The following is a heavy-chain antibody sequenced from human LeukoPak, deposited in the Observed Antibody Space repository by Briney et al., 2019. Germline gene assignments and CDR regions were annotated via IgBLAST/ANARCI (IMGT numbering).Heavy chain of an antibody. V-gene: IGHV1-18*01. CDR2: ISAYNGNT. D-gene: IGHD6-19*01. Sequence: GASVKVSCKASGYTFTSHGISWVRQAPGQGLEWMGWISAYNGNTNYAQKLQGRVTMTTDTSTSTAYMELRSLRSDDTAVYYCARDHPWSSGWYATGWFDPWGQGTLVTVSS. J-gene: IGHJ5*02. CDR1: GYTFTSHG. CDR3: ARDHPWSSGWYATGWFDP.